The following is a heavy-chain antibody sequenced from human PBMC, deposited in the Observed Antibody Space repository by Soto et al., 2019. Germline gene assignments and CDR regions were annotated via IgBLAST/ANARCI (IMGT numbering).Heavy chain of an antibody. CDR2: INRDGSST. Sequence: EVQLVESGGGLVQPGGSLRLSCAASGFTFSSYWMHWVRQAPGKGLVWVSRINRDGSSTYYADSVKGRFTIPRDNAKNRLDLQGNSMRAEDTAVYYCATPLPTYWGQGPLVTVSS. CDR3: ATPLPTY. V-gene: IGHV3-74*01. CDR1: GFTFSSYW. J-gene: IGHJ4*02.